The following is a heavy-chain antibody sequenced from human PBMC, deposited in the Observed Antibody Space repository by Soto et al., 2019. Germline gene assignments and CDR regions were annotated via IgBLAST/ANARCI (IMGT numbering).Heavy chain of an antibody. CDR1: GYTFTSYG. J-gene: IGHJ6*02. D-gene: IGHD6-13*01. Sequence: ASVKVSCKASGYTFTSYGINWVRQATGQGLEWMGWMNPNNGNTGYAQKFQGRVTMTRNTSISTAYMELSSLRSEDTAVYYCARGRYSSSWYYYYGMDVWGQGTTVTVSS. CDR2: MNPNNGNT. V-gene: IGHV1-8*02. CDR3: ARGRYSSSWYYYYGMDV.